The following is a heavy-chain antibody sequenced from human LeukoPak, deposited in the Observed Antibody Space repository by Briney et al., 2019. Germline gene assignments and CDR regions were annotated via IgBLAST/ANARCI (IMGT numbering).Heavy chain of an antibody. CDR1: GYTLTELS. CDR2: FDPEDGET. D-gene: IGHD3-10*01. V-gene: IGHV1-24*01. J-gene: IGHJ4*02. CDR3: ATDTPHRKAYYYGSGSYYNEGFAY. Sequence: ASVKVSCKVSGYTLTELSMHWVRQAPGKGLELMGGFDPEDGETIYAQKFQGRVTMTENTSTDTAYMDLSSLRSEDTAVYYCATDTPHRKAYYYGSGSYYNEGFAYWGQGTLVTVSS.